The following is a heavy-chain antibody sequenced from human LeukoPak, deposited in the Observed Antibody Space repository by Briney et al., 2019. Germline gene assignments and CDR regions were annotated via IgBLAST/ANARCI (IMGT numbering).Heavy chain of an antibody. Sequence: GGSLRLSCAASGFTFSSYAMSWVRQAPGKGLEWVSAISGSGGSTYYADSVKGRFTISRDNSKNTLYLQMNSLRAEDTAVYYCAKPREAAAGTGRYFDFWGQGTLVTVSS. CDR1: GFTFSSYA. J-gene: IGHJ4*02. V-gene: IGHV3-23*01. D-gene: IGHD6-13*01. CDR3: AKPREAAAGTGRYFDF. CDR2: ISGSGGST.